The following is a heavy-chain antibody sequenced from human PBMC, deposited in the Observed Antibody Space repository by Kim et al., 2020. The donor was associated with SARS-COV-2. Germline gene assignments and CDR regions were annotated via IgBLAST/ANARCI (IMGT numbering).Heavy chain of an antibody. V-gene: IGHV3-23*01. CDR2: IGAGGGST. CDR1: GFRFNSYG. CDR3: AKGYQDNSAAHLEY. Sequence: GGSLRLSCVGSGFRFNSYGMTWVRQAPGKGLEWVSAIGAGGGSTYYADSVKGRFTISRDNSKNTLYLQMNTLRADDTALYYCAKGYQDNSAAHLEYWGQGTLVTVSS. D-gene: IGHD3-22*01. J-gene: IGHJ4*02.